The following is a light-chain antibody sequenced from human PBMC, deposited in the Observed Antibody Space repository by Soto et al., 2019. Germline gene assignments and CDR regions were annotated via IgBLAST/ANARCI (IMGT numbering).Light chain of an antibody. V-gene: IGKV3-15*01. J-gene: IGKJ4*01. Sequence: EIMMTQSPATLSVSPWERATLSCRASQSVYSNLAWYQQKPGQAPRLLLYGASTRATGIPARFSGSGSGTEFTLTISSLQSEDFAVYYCQQYNNWPLTFGGGTKVDIK. CDR2: GAS. CDR3: QQYNNWPLT. CDR1: QSVYSN.